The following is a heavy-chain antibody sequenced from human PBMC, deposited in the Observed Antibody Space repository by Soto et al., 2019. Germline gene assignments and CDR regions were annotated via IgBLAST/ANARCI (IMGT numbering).Heavy chain of an antibody. CDR2: IIPIFGTA. D-gene: IGHD4-17*01. Sequence: QVQLVQSGAEVKKPGSSVKVSCKASGGTFSSYAISWVRQAPGQGLEWMGGIIPIFGTANSAQKFQGRVTITADESTSTAYMEQSSLRCEYTAVYDCARGGDYGDYVFDPWGQGSLVTDSS. J-gene: IGHJ5*02. CDR1: GGTFSSYA. CDR3: ARGGDYGDYVFDP. V-gene: IGHV1-69*01.